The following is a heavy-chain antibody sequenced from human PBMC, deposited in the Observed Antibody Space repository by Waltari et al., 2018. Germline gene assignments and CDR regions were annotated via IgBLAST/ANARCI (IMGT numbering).Heavy chain of an antibody. CDR2: IYYSGST. V-gene: IGHV4-31*03. D-gene: IGHD6-13*01. Sequence: QVQLQESGPGLVKPSQTLSLTCTVSGGSISSGGYSWSWIRQHPGKGLEWIGYIYYSGSTYYNPSLKSRVTISVDTSKNQFSLKLSSVTAADTAVYYCARHEGSWPCRGYSFDIWGQGTMVTVSS. CDR3: ARHEGSWPCRGYSFDI. J-gene: IGHJ3*02. CDR1: GGSISSGGYS.